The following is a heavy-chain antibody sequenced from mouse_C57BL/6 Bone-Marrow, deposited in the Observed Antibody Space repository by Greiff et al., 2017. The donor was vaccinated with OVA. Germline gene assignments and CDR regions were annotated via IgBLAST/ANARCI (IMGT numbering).Heavy chain of an antibody. CDR3: ARYPTTVDYYAMDY. D-gene: IGHD1-1*01. Sequence: EVQLQQSGPELVKPGASVKISCKASGYTFTDYYMNWVKQSHGKSLEWIGDINPNNGGTSYNQKFKGKATLTVDKYSSTAYMELRSLTSEDSAVYYCARYPTTVDYYAMDYWGQGTSVTVSS. CDR1: GYTFTDYY. V-gene: IGHV1-26*01. J-gene: IGHJ4*01. CDR2: INPNNGGT.